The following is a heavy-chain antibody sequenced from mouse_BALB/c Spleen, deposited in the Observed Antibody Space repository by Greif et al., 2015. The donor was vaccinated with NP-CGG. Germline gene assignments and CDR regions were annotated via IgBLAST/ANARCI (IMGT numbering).Heavy chain of an antibody. Sequence: VQRVESGAELMKPGASVKISCKATVYTFSSYWIEWVKQRPGHGLEWIGEILPGSGSTNYNEKFKGKATFTADTSSNTAYMQLSSLTSEDSAVYYCARGKFIYDGYFYYAMDYWGQGTSVTVSS. CDR3: ARGKFIYDGYFYYAMDY. V-gene: IGHV1-9*01. J-gene: IGHJ4*01. CDR2: ILPGSGST. CDR1: VYTFSSYW. D-gene: IGHD2-3*01.